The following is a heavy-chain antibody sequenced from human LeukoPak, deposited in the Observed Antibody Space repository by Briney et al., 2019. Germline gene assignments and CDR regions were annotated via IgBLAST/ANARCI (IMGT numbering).Heavy chain of an antibody. CDR2: IKSRSDGGAT. V-gene: IGHV3-15*01. CDR1: GFTFNNAW. D-gene: IGHD1-1*01. J-gene: IGHJ4*02. Sequence: PGGSLRLSCTASGFTFNNAWMSWVRQAPGKVLEFVGRIKSRSDGGATDYAAPVTGRFTMTRDASRITLYMEMNRLKSEDIAVYYCTTGIGTIDFWGQGTLVTVSS. CDR3: TTGIGTIDF.